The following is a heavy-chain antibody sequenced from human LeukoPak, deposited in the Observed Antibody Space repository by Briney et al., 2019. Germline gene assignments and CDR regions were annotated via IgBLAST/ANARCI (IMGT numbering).Heavy chain of an antibody. D-gene: IGHD1-26*01. CDR3: ARRRRNGSQVLDY. CDR2: IYYSGST. J-gene: IGHJ4*02. V-gene: IGHV4-39*01. Sequence: KASETLSLTCTVSGGSISSSSYYWGWIRQPPGKGLEWIGSIYYSGSTYYNPSLKSRVTISVDTSKNQFSLSLRSVTAADTAIYYCARRRRNGSQVLDYWGQGTLVTVSS. CDR1: GGSISSSSYY.